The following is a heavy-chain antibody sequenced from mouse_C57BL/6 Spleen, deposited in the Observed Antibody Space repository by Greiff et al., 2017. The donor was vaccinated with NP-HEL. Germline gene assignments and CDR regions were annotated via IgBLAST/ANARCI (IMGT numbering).Heavy chain of an antibody. CDR3: ARHQLSQYYGSSLSYYFDY. J-gene: IGHJ2*01. Sequence: EVQGVESGGDLVKPGGSLKLSCAASGFTFSSYGMSWVRQTPDKRLEWVATISSGGSYTYYLDSVKGRFPIPRYNAKNTLYLQMSSLKSEDTAMYYCARHQLSQYYGSSLSYYFDYWGQGTTLTVSS. D-gene: IGHD1-1*01. CDR1: GFTFSSYG. V-gene: IGHV5-6*01. CDR2: ISSGGSYT.